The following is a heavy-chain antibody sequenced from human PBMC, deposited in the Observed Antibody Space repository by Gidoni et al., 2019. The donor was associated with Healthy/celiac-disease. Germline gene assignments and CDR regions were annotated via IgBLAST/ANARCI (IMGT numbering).Heavy chain of an antibody. D-gene: IGHD2-21*02. V-gene: IGHV3-7*01. J-gene: IGHJ4*02. CDR1: GFTFSSYW. CDR3: ARDQGYLAYCGGDCGRGDY. Sequence: EVQLVESGGGLVQPGGSLRLSCAASGFTFSSYWMSWVRQAPGKGLEWVANIKQDGSEKYYVDSVKGRFTISRDNAKNSLYLQMNSLRAEDTAVYYCARDQGYLAYCGGDCGRGDYWGQGTLVTVSS. CDR2: IKQDGSEK.